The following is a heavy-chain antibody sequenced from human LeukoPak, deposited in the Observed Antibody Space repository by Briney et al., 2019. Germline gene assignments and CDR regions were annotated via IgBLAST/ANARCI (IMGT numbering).Heavy chain of an antibody. Sequence: GGSLRLSCAASGFTFSSYGMHWVRQAPGKGLEWVAFIRLDGSNKYYADSVKGRFTISRDNSKNTLYLQMNSLRGDDTAVYYCAKPXXDYXXXGTXVTVSS. CDR1: GFTFSSYG. CDR2: IRLDGSNK. V-gene: IGHV3-30*02. J-gene: IGHJ4*02. CDR3: AKPXXDY.